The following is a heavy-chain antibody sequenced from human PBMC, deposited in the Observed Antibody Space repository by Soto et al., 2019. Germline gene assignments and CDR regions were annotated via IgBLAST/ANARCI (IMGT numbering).Heavy chain of an antibody. J-gene: IGHJ4*02. Sequence: EVQRLESGGGLVRPGGSLRRSCAASGFTFSISAMTWVRQPPVKGLEWVSAISAVGDTTYYANSVKGRLTISRDNSKNTLFLQMDSLRAEDTAVYYCERFVGYGSGWYPDYWGQGTPVTVSS. CDR3: ERFVGYGSGWYPDY. V-gene: IGHV3-23*01. CDR1: GFTFSISA. CDR2: ISAVGDTT. D-gene: IGHD6-19*01.